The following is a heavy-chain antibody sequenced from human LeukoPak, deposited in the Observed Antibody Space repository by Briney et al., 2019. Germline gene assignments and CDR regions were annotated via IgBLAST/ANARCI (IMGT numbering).Heavy chain of an antibody. CDR2: INHSGST. Sequence: SETLSLTCAVYGGSFSGYYWSWIRQPPGKGLEWIGEINHSGSTNYNPSLKSRVTISVDTSKNQFSLKLSSVTAADTAVYYCARRAYDSSGYRYWGQGTLVTVSS. D-gene: IGHD3-22*01. CDR1: GGSFSGYY. V-gene: IGHV4-34*01. CDR3: ARRAYDSSGYRY. J-gene: IGHJ4*02.